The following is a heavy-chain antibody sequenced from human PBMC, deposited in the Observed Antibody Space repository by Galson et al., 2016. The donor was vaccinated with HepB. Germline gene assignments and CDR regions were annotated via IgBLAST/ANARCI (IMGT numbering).Heavy chain of an antibody. V-gene: IGHV3-74*01. Sequence: SLRLSCAASGFAFGSHWMHWVRQVPGKGLVWVSRINSDGTISNYADSVKGRFTISRDNAKNSLYLQMNSLRAEDTAVYYCARFGGYGSESYYSYFDYWGQGILVTVSS. J-gene: IGHJ4*02. CDR2: INSDGTIS. D-gene: IGHD3-10*01. CDR1: GFAFGSHW. CDR3: ARFGGYGSESYYSYFDY.